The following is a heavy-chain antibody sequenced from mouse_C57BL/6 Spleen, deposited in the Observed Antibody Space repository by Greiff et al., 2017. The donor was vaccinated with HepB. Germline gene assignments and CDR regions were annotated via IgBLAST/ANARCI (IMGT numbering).Heavy chain of an antibody. J-gene: IGHJ2*01. D-gene: IGHD2-3*01. CDR2: INPGSGDT. CDR1: GYAFTNYL. CDR3: ARYDEGFDY. Sequence: QVQLKQSGAELVRPGTSVKVSCKASGYAFTNYLIEWVKQRPGQGLEWIGVINPGSGDTNYNEKFKGKATLTADKSSSTAYMQLSSLTSEDSAVYFCARYDEGFDYWGQGTTLTVSS. V-gene: IGHV1-54*01.